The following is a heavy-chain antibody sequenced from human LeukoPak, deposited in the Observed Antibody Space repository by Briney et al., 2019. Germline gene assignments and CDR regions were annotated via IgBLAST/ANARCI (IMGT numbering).Heavy chain of an antibody. CDR3: AKAIVVVPAAIGYFDY. D-gene: IGHD2-2*02. CDR2: ISGSGGST. V-gene: IGHV3-23*01. Sequence: GGSLRLSCAASGLTFSNYAMNWVRQAPGKGLEWVSAISGSGGSTYYADSVKGRFTISRDNSKNTLYLQMNSLRAEDTAVYYCAKAIVVVPAAIGYFDYWGQGTLVTVSS. CDR1: GLTFSNYA. J-gene: IGHJ4*02.